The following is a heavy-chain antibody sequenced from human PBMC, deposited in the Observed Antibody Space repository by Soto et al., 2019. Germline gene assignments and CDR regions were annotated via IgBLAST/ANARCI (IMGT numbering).Heavy chain of an antibody. V-gene: IGHV3-23*01. CDR1: GFTFSSYA. D-gene: IGHD2-15*01. Sequence: GGSLRLSCAASGFTFSSYAMTWVRQAPGKGLEWVSAITGSGASTYYADSVKGRFSISRDNSKNTLYLQMNSLRDEDTAVYYCAKPGRYCSGGSCYEVLDYWGQGTPVTVSS. J-gene: IGHJ4*02. CDR3: AKPGRYCSGGSCYEVLDY. CDR2: ITGSGAST.